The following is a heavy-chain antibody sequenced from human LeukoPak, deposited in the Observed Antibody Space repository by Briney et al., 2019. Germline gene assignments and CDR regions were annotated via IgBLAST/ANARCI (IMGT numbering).Heavy chain of an antibody. CDR3: AKGAGPPWFDP. CDR2: IQSTGST. CDR1: GGSISSYY. Sequence: PSETLSLTCTVSGGSISSYYWSWIRQPAGKGLEWIGRIQSTGSTNYNPSLKSRVTISRDTSKNQFSLKATSVTAADTAVYYCAKGAGPPWFDPWGQGTLVTVSS. V-gene: IGHV4-4*07. D-gene: IGHD6-19*01. J-gene: IGHJ5*02.